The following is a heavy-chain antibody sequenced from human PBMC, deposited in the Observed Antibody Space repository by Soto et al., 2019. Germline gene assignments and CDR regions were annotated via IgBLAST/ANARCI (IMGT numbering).Heavy chain of an antibody. J-gene: IGHJ6*02. Sequence: SETLSLTCAVSGGSFSAYYWNWIRHPPGKGLEWIGEINHSGPTNFNPSLKSRVTISVDTSKNQFSLKLSSVTAADTAVYYCARGPVIVVVSATNGNGMDVWGQGTTVTVSS. CDR1: GGSFSAYY. CDR2: INHSGPT. D-gene: IGHD2-2*01. V-gene: IGHV4-34*01. CDR3: ARGPVIVVVSATNGNGMDV.